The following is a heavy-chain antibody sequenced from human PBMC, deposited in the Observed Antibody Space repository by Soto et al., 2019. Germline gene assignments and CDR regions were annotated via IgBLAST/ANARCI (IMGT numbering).Heavy chain of an antibody. V-gene: IGHV1-2*02. J-gene: IGHJ4*02. Sequence: ASVKVSCKASGYTFTGYYMHWVRQAPGQGLEWMGWINPNSGGTNYAQKFQGRVTMTRDTSISTAYMELSRLRSDDTAVYYCARVLTWLDRCFDYWGQGTLVPVSS. CDR3: ARVLTWLDRCFDY. CDR1: GYTFTGYY. CDR2: INPNSGGT. D-gene: IGHD6-19*01.